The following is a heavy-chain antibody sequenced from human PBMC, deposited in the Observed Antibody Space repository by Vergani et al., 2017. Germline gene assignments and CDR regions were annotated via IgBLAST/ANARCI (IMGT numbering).Heavy chain of an antibody. CDR3: TTACGLYYLHGEYFQY. V-gene: IGHV3-23*01. J-gene: IGHJ1*01. CDR2: ISSGGGDI. Sequence: EVQFLESGGGLVQPGGSRRLSCAGAGFTLDTYTMAYVRQAPGKGPEWVATISSGGGDIFYADSVKGRFTISRDNSKNTLFLQMNSLKDEDTAVYYCTTACGLYYLHGEYFQYWGRGTLVSVSS. CDR1: GFTLDTYT. D-gene: IGHD3-10*01.